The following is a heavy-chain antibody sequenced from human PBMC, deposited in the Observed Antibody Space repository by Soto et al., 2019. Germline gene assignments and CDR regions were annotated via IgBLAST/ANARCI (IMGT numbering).Heavy chain of an antibody. CDR2: ISYDGSNK. D-gene: IGHD4-17*01. V-gene: IGHV3-30-3*01. CDR3: ARDLDYGDYRALAYYYYGMDV. J-gene: IGHJ6*02. CDR1: GFTFSSYA. Sequence: GGSLRLSCAASGFTFSSYAMHWVRQAPGKGLEWVAVISYDGSNKYYADSVKGRFTISRDNSKNTLYLQMNSLRAEDTAVYYCARDLDYGDYRALAYYYYGMDVWGQGTTVTVSS.